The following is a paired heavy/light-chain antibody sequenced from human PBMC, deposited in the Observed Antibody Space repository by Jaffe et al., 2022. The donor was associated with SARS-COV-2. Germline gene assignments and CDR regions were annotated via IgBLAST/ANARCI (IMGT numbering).Light chain of an antibody. CDR1: SSNIGSNT. CDR2: SDN. Sequence: QSVLTQPPSVSGTPGQRVTMSCSGSSSNIGSNTVNWYQQLPGTAPKLLIYSDNQRPSGVPDRFSGSKSGTSASLAISGLQSEDEADYYCAAWDDSLNGWVFGGGTKLTVL. V-gene: IGLV1-44*01. J-gene: IGLJ3*02. CDR3: AAWDDSLNGWV.
Heavy chain of an antibody. CDR2: SSTDNGNT. Sequence: QVQLVQSGAEVKKPGASVKVSCKASGYTFSSSGISWVRQAPGQGLEWLGWSSTDNGNTNYAQNFQGRVTMTTDTSTTTAYMELRSLRSDDTAVYYCARDLGRCTNTGCYRNWFDPWGQGTLVTVSS. D-gene: IGHD2-2*01. CDR3: ARDLGRCTNTGCYRNWFDP. J-gene: IGHJ5*02. CDR1: GYTFSSSG. V-gene: IGHV1-18*01.